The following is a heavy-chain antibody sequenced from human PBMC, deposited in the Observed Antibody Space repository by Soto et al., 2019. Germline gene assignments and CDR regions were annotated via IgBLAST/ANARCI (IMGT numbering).Heavy chain of an antibody. V-gene: IGHV4-59*01. Sequence: SETRSLTCTVSGGSICSYYWSLIRQPPGKGLEWIGYIYYSWSTNYNPSLKSRVTISVDTSKNQFSLKLSSVTDAHAAVHYFSRRYYDFWCGYYTGMFHYWGQGTLVTVSS. CDR2: IYYSWST. CDR1: GGSICSYY. D-gene: IGHD3-3*01. CDR3: SRRYYDFWCGYYTGMFHY. J-gene: IGHJ4*02.